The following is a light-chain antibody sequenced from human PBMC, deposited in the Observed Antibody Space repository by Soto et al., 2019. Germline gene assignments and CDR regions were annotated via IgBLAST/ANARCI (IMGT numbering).Light chain of an antibody. Sequence: EIVLTQSPGTLSLSPGERATLSCRASQSVSSSYLAWYQQKPGQAPRLLIYDASSTATGIPDRFSGSGSGTDFTITISRLEPEEFAVYYCQQYGSSPPYTFGQGTKLEIK. J-gene: IGKJ2*01. CDR1: QSVSSSY. V-gene: IGKV3-20*01. CDR2: DAS. CDR3: QQYGSSPPYT.